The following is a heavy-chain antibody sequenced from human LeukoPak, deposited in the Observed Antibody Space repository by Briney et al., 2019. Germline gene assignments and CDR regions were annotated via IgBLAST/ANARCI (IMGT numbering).Heavy chain of an antibody. CDR1: RFTFSSYA. CDR3: AKGFSYYYYYGMDV. Sequence: PGESLKISCAASRFTFSSYAMSWVRQAPGKGLEWVSAISGSGASTYYADSVKGRFTISRDNSKDTLYVQMNSLRVDDTAVYYCAKGFSYYYYYGMDVWGQGTTVTV. J-gene: IGHJ6*02. CDR2: ISGSGAST. D-gene: IGHD3-10*01. V-gene: IGHV3-23*01.